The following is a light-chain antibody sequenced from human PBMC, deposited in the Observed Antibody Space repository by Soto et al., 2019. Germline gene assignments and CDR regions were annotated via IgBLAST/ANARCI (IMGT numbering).Light chain of an antibody. Sequence: QSVLTQPPSVSGAPGQRVTISCTGSSSNIGAGYDVHWYQQLPGTAPKLLIYDNNNRPSGVPGRFSGSKSGTSASLAITGLQAEDEADYYCQSYDSSLSVSYVFGTGTKVTVL. CDR3: QSYDSSLSVSYV. CDR2: DNN. V-gene: IGLV1-40*01. J-gene: IGLJ1*01. CDR1: SSNIGAGYD.